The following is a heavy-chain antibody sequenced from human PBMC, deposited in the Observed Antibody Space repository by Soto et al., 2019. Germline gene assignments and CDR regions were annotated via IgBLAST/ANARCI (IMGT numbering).Heavy chain of an antibody. CDR3: AKDDIVLVPAATISPGDY. CDR1: GFTFSSYG. V-gene: IGHV3-30*18. J-gene: IGHJ4*02. Sequence: QVQLVESGGAVVQPGRSLRLSCAASGFTFSSYGMHWVRQAPGKGLEWVAVISYDGSNKYYADSVKGRFTISRDNSKNTLYLQMNSLRAEDTAVYYCAKDDIVLVPAATISPGDYWGQGTLVTVSS. CDR2: ISYDGSNK. D-gene: IGHD2-2*01.